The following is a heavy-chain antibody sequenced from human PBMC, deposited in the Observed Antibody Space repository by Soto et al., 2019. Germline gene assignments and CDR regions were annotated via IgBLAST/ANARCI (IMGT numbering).Heavy chain of an antibody. D-gene: IGHD2-2*01. J-gene: IGHJ6*02. Sequence: QVQLVQSGAEVKKPGSSVKVSCKASGGTFSSYAISWVRQAPGQGLEWMGGIIPIFGTANYAQKFQGRVTITADESTSTAYMELSRLRSEDTAVYYCARCAQDLGDIVVVPAANTNYYYYYGMDVWGQGTTVTVSS. V-gene: IGHV1-69*01. CDR2: IIPIFGTA. CDR3: ARCAQDLGDIVVVPAANTNYYYYYGMDV. CDR1: GGTFSSYA.